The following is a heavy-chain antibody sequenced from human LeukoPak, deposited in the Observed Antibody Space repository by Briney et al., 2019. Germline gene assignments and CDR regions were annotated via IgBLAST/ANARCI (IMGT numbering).Heavy chain of an antibody. D-gene: IGHD3-22*01. V-gene: IGHV1-2*06. CDR3: ASDYHYFNSSDWEDCFDP. CDR2: INPNSGGT. J-gene: IGHJ5*02. CDR1: GYTFTGYY. Sequence: GASVKVSSKASGYTFTGYYMHWVLQAPGQGLEWMGRINPNSGGTNYAQKFQSRVTMTMDTSISTAYMELSRLRSDDTAVSYCASDYHYFNSSDWEDCFDPWGQGTLVAVSS.